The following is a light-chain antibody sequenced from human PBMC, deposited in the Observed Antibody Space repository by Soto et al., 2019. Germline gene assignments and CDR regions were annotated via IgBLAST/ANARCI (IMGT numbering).Light chain of an antibody. CDR3: QVWDSSSEDYV. V-gene: IGLV3-21*02. CDR1: NIGSKN. CDR2: DNR. J-gene: IGLJ1*01. Sequence: SYELTQAPSVSVAPGQTARITCGGNNIGSKNVHWYQQKPGQAPVVVVYDNRDRPSGIPERFSGSNSGNTAILTSSRAEAGDEADYYCQVWDSSSEDYVFGSGTKLTVL.